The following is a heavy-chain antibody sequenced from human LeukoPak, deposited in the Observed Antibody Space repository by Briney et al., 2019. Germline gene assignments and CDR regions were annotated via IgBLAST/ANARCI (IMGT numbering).Heavy chain of an antibody. CDR3: ARDEGLESYQPDDAFDI. D-gene: IGHD2-2*01. Sequence: PSQTLSLTCTVSGGSISSGSYYWSWIRQPAGKGLEWIGRIYTSGSTNYNPSLKSRVTISVDTSKDQFSLKLSSVTAADTAVYYCARDEGLESYQPDDAFDIWGPGTMVTVSS. CDR2: IYTSGST. V-gene: IGHV4-61*02. J-gene: IGHJ3*02. CDR1: GGSISSGSYY.